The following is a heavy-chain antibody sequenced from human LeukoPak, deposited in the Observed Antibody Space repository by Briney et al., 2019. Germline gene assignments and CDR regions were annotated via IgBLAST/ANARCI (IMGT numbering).Heavy chain of an antibody. CDR1: TASLNSYF. V-gene: IGHV4-4*07. Sequence: PSETLSLTCTVSTASLNSYFWTWVRQPAGKGLEWIGRVSGTGTAYFNPSLESRVIISLDTSRNQFSLKLMSVTAADTAVYYCARGKELTGTSGHYSFDFWGQGTLVSVSS. J-gene: IGHJ4*02. D-gene: IGHD1-7*01. CDR2: VSGTGTA. CDR3: ARGKELTGTSGHYSFDF.